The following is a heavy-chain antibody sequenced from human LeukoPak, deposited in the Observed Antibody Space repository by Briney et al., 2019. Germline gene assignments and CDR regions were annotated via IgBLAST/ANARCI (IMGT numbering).Heavy chain of an antibody. V-gene: IGHV3-15*01. CDR2: IKTKTDGETT. D-gene: IGHD3-16*01. CDR1: GFTFSNAW. CDR3: TTGLAKTNDDY. J-gene: IGHJ4*02. Sequence: PGGSLRLSCAASGFTFSNAWMSWVRQAPGKGREWVGRIKTKTDGETTDYAAPVKGRFTISRDDSENTLYLQMNSLKTEDTAVYYCTTGLAKTNDDYWGQGTLVTVSS.